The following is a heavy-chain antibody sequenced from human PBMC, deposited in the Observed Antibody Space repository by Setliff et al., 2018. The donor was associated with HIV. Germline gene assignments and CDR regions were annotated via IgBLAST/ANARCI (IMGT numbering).Heavy chain of an antibody. V-gene: IGHV3-21*01. CDR2: ISSSSSYI. CDR3: ARDFLGDGYMDV. Sequence: GGSLRLSCAASGFTFSRYSMNWFRQAPGKGLEWVSPISSSSSYIYHADSVKGRFTISRDNAKNSLYLQMNSLRAEDTAVYYCARDFLGDGYMDVWGKGTTVTVSS. CDR1: GFTFSRYS. J-gene: IGHJ6*03. D-gene: IGHD3-16*01.